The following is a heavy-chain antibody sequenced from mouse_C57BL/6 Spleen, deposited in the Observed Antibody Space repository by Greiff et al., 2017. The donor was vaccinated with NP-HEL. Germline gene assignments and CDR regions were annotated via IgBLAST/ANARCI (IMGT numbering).Heavy chain of an antibody. CDR1: GFTFSSYG. Sequence: EVKVVESGGDLVKPGGSLKLSCAASGFTFSSYGMSWVRQTPDKRLEWVATISSGGSYTYYPDSVKGRFTISRDNAKNTLYLQMSSLKSEDTAMYYCARDGYYYAMGYWGQGTSVTVSS. D-gene: IGHD2-3*01. J-gene: IGHJ4*01. CDR2: ISSGGSYT. CDR3: ARDGYYYAMGY. V-gene: IGHV5-6*01.